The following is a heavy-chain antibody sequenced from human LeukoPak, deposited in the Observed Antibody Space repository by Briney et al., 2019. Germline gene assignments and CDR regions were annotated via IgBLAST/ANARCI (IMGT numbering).Heavy chain of an antibody. CDR1: GGTFSSYA. D-gene: IGHD6-13*01. CDR2: IIPIFGTA. Sequence: ASVKVSCKASGGTFSSYAISWVRQAPGQGLEWMGRIIPIFGTANYAQKFQGGVTITTDESTSTAYMELSSLRSEDTAVYYCAREGSRGGGQQLALDYWGQGTLVTVSS. CDR3: AREGSRGGGQQLALDY. J-gene: IGHJ4*02. V-gene: IGHV1-69*05.